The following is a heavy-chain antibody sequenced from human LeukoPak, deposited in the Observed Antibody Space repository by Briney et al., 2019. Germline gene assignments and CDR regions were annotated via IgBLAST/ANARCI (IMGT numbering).Heavy chain of an antibody. D-gene: IGHD3-3*01. CDR3: AKDSRRITIFGVVTEGNWFDP. J-gene: IGHJ5*02. CDR2: ISGSGGST. V-gene: IGHV3-23*01. CDR1: GFTFSSYA. Sequence: GGSLRLSCAASGFTFSSYAMSWVRQAPGKGLEWVSAISGSGGSTYYADSVKGRFTISRDNSKNTLYLQMNSLRAEDTAVYYCAKDSRRITIFGVVTEGNWFDPWGQGTLVTVSS.